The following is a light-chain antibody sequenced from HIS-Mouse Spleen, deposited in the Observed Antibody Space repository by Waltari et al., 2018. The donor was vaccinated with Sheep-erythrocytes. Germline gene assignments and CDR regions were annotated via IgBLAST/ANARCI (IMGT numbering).Light chain of an antibody. CDR1: SSDVGGYNY. CDR3: SSYAGSNNFV. V-gene: IGLV2-8*01. Sequence: QSALTQPPSASGSPGQSVTISCTGTSSDVGGYNYVSWYQQPPGKAPKLMIYEVSKRPSGGPDRVSGSKSGNTASLTVSGLQAEDEADYYCSSYAGSNNFVFGTGTKVTVL. J-gene: IGLJ1*01. CDR2: EVS.